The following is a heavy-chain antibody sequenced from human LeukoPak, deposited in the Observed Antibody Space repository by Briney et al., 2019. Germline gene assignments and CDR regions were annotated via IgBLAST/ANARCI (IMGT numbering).Heavy chain of an antibody. CDR3: ARGGWGLDV. CDR1: GVSISPSY. Sequence: SETLSLTCTVSGVSISPSYWSWLRQPPGKGLEWIGYIHYSGSTNYNPSLKSRVTISVDTSKNQFSLKLSSVTAADTAIYHCARGGWGLDVWGKGTTVTVSS. D-gene: IGHD6-19*01. J-gene: IGHJ6*04. CDR2: IHYSGST. V-gene: IGHV4-59*01.